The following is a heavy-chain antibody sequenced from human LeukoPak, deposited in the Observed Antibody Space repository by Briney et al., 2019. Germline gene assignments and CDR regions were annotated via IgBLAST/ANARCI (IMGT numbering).Heavy chain of an antibody. CDR3: ARDPPSGMDV. Sequence: GGSLILSCEASGFAFSSYEMNWVRQAPGKGLQWISYISSRGTTIDYADSVKGRFTISRDNAKNSLYLQMNSLRAEDTAVYYCARDPPSGMDVWGQGTTVTVSS. V-gene: IGHV3-48*03. CDR1: GFAFSSYE. CDR2: ISSRGTTI. J-gene: IGHJ6*02.